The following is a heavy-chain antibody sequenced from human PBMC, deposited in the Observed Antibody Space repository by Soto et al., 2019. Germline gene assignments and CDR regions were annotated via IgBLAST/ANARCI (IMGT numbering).Heavy chain of an antibody. CDR3: ARAQGFGEDMDV. Sequence: EVQLVESGGGLVQPGGSLRVSCAASGFNVSANYVSWVRQTPGTGLEWASILYSGGSTHYADSVKGRFLIYRDNSKNTVHLQMSGLTNGDTGLYFCARAQGFGEDMDVWGTGPKVIVS. D-gene: IGHD3-10*01. J-gene: IGHJ6*03. V-gene: IGHV3-66*01. CDR1: GFNVSANY. CDR2: LYSGGST.